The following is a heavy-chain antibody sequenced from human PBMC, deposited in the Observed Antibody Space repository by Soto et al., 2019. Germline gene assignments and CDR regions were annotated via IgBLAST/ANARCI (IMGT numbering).Heavy chain of an antibody. CDR3: ATVHNTSRSFDY. J-gene: IGHJ4*02. CDR2: ISGRGVDT. D-gene: IGHD1-20*01. Sequence: GGSLRLSCAASGFSFSSLAMSWVRQAPGKGLEWVSSISGRGVDTLYADSVKGRFTISRDNSKNTLDLQMSSLRADDTAVYYCATVHNTSRSFDYWGQGTLVTVSS. V-gene: IGHV3-23*01. CDR1: GFSFSSLA.